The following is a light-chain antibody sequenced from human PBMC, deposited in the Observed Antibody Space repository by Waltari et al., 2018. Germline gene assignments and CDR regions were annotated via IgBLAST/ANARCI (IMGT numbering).Light chain of an antibody. CDR3: AAWDDSLNGVV. CDR2: RND. V-gene: IGLV1-44*01. J-gene: IGLJ2*01. CDR1: TPNLGNNS. Sequence: QSILAQSPSASGAPGQSVTLPCSGATPNLGNNSFSWSQQLPGMAPKVLIYRNDQRTSGVPDRFSASKSDASASASLTISGLQPGDEGDYFCAAWDDSLNGVVFGGGTKLTVL.